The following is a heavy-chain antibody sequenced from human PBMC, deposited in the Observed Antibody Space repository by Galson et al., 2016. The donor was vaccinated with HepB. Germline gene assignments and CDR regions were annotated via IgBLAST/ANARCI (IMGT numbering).Heavy chain of an antibody. V-gene: IGHV3-33*01. CDR2: IWYDGSKK. CDR3: ARDGIPSPQDIGGRLPPPYYYGTDV. Sequence: SLRLSCAASGFTFSNYGMHWVRQAPGKGLEWVALIWYDGSKKYYAESVKGRLTISRDNSKNTLDLQMNSLRAEDTAVYYCARDGIPSPQDIGGRLPPPYYYGTDVWGQGTAVTVSS. D-gene: IGHD6-6*01. J-gene: IGHJ6*02. CDR1: GFTFSNYG.